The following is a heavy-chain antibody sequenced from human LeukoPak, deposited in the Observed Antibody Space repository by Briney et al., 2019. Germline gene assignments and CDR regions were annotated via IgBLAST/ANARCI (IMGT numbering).Heavy chain of an antibody. CDR1: GFTFSNHA. V-gene: IGHV3-7*01. CDR2: IKQDGSEK. D-gene: IGHD1-26*01. CDR3: AREWELLFDY. Sequence: GGSLRLSCTASGFTFSNHALHWVRQAPGKGLEWVANIKQDGSEKYYVDSVKGRFTISRDNAKNSLYLQMNSLRAEDTAVYYCAREWELLFDYWGQGTLVTVSS. J-gene: IGHJ4*02.